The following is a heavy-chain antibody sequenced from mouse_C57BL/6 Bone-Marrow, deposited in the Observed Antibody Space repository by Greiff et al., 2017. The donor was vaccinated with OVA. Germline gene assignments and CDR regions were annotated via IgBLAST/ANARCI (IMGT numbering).Heavy chain of an antibody. V-gene: IGHV5-4*01. CDR2: ISDGGSYT. J-gene: IGHJ3*01. Sequence: EVLLVESGGGLVKPGGSMKLSCAASGFTFSSYAMSWVRQTPEKRLEWVATISDGGSYTYYPDNVKGRFTISRDNAKNNLYLQMSHLKSEDTAMYYCAGEDSSSWFAYWGQGTLVTVSA. CDR1: GFTFSSYA. CDR3: AGEDSSSWFAY. D-gene: IGHD3-2*02.